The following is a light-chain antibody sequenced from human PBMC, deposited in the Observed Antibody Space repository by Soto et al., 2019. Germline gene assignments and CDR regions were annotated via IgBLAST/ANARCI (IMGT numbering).Light chain of an antibody. Sequence: QSALTQPASVSGSPGQSITLACTGTSSDVGGYNHVSWYQQHPGKAPKLMIYDVSNRPSGVSNRFSGSKSGNTASLTISGLQAEDEAHYYCSSYTSSSTPVVFGGGTKLTVL. CDR2: DVS. J-gene: IGLJ2*01. CDR3: SSYTSSSTPVV. V-gene: IGLV2-14*01. CDR1: SSDVGGYNH.